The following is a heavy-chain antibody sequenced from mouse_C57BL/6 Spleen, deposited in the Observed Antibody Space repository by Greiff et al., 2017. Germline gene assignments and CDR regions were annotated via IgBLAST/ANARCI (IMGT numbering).Heavy chain of an antibody. D-gene: IGHD2-14*01. V-gene: IGHV5-16*01. Sequence: EVKVEESEGGLVQPGSSMKLSCTASGFTFSDYYMAWVRQVPEKGLEWVANNNYDGSSSYYLDSLKSRLIISRDNAKNILYLQMSSLKYEDTATYYCAREGYFYYFDYWGQGTTLRVSS. J-gene: IGHJ2*01. CDR3: AREGYFYYFDY. CDR2: NNYDGSSS. CDR1: GFTFSDYY.